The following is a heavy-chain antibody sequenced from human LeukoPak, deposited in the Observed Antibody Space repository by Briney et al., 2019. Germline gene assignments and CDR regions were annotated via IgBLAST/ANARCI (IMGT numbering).Heavy chain of an antibody. CDR1: GFTFSSYA. D-gene: IGHD5-12*01. V-gene: IGHV3-23*01. Sequence: PGGSLRLSCAASGFTFSSYAMSWVRQAPGKGLEWVSAISGSGGSTYYADSVKGRFTISRDNSKNTLYLQMNSLRAEDTAVYYCAKSEYSGYDLNPLTSDWGQGTLVTVSS. J-gene: IGHJ4*02. CDR2: ISGSGGST. CDR3: AKSEYSGYDLNPLTSD.